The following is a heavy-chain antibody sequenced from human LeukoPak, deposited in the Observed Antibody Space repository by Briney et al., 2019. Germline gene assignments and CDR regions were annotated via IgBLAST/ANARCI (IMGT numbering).Heavy chain of an antibody. CDR3: ARDWGSIKVITDY. J-gene: IGHJ4*02. D-gene: IGHD3-16*01. V-gene: IGHV1-18*01. CDR1: GYTFTSYG. Sequence: ASVKVSCKATGYTFTSYGISWVRQAPGQELECMGWISSNSDNTNYAQKLQGRVTMTTDTSTSTAYMELRSLRSDDTAVYYCARDWGSIKVITDYWGQGTLVTVSS. CDR2: ISSNSDNT.